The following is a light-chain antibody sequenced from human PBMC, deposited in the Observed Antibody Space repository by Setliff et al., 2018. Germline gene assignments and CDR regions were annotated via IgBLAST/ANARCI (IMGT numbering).Light chain of an antibody. J-gene: IGKJ4*01. CDR2: DAS. CDR1: QSISSH. CDR3: QHYHERPLT. Sequence: EIVMTQSPATLSVSPGERVTLSCRASQSISSHLAWYQQTPGQGPRLLIYDASKRAIGIPGRFSGSGSGADFTLTITSMQSEDFAVYYCQHYHERPLTFGGGTNGYQT. V-gene: IGKV3-15*01.